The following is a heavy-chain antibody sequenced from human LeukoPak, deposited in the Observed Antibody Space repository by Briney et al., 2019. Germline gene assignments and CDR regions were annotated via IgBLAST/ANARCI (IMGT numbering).Heavy chain of an antibody. CDR3: ARGVDYHYYYMDF. V-gene: IGHV3-7*01. Sequence: GGSLRLSCAASGFTFSNDWLTWVRQAPGKGLEWVANIKQDGSEKHYVDSVKGRFTISRDNAKRSLYLQMNSLRAEDTAVFYCARGVDYHYYYMDFWGKGTTVTVSS. CDR1: GFTFSNDW. CDR2: IKQDGSEK. J-gene: IGHJ6*03.